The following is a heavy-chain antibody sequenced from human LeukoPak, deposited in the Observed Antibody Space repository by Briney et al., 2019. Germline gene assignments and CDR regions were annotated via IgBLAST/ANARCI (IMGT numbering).Heavy chain of an antibody. D-gene: IGHD2-15*01. CDR1: GYTFTRYG. CDR3: ARDLGSGISGNAFDI. Sequence: GASVKVSCKASGYTFTRYGISWVRQAPGQGLEWMGWISAYNGNTNYAQKLQGRVTMTTDTSTSTAYMELRSLRSDDTAVYYCARDLGSGISGNAFDIWGQGTMVTVSS. J-gene: IGHJ3*02. CDR2: ISAYNGNT. V-gene: IGHV1-18*01.